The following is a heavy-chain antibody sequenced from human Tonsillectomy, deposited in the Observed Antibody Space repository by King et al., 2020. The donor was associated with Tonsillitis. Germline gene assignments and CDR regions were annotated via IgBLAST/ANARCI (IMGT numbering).Heavy chain of an antibody. CDR3: ARGYCSGVSCYYYFALDV. CDR2: IDPSDSYT. Sequence: QLVQSGVEVKKPGESLRISCKGSGYTFSTHWISWVRQTPGKGLEWMGRIDPSDSYTTYSPSFQGHASISADKSISTAYLQWSSLKASDTAMYYCARGYCSGVSCYYYFALDVWGQGTTVTVSS. V-gene: IGHV5-10-1*03. J-gene: IGHJ6*02. D-gene: IGHD2-15*01. CDR1: GYTFSTHW.